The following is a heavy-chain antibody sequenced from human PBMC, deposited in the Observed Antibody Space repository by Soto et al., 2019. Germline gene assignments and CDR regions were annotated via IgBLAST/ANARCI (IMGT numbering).Heavy chain of an antibody. V-gene: IGHV3-33*01. CDR2: IWYDGSNK. J-gene: IGHJ4*02. Sequence: QVQLVESGGGVVQPGRSLRLSCAASVFTFSTYGMHWVRQAPGKGLEWVAVIWYDGSNKYYADSVKGRFTISRDSSKNTLYLQMDSLRAADTAVYYCATDIMVGATGHYFDYWGQGTLVTVSS. CDR1: VFTFSTYG. CDR3: ATDIMVGATGHYFDY. D-gene: IGHD1-26*01.